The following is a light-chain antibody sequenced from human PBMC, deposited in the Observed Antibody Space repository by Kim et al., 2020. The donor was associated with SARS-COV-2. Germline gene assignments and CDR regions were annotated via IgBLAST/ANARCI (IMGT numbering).Light chain of an antibody. J-gene: IGKJ4*01. CDR1: QTISSC. CDR2: AAS. Sequence: DIQMTQSPSSLSASVGDRVTITCRASQTISSCLNWYQQKPGRAPKLLIYAASSLQSGVPSRFSGSGSGTDFILTNSSLQPEYFASYYCPQSYRTPLTFGCGTTVDIK. V-gene: IGKV1-39*01. CDR3: PQSYRTPLT.